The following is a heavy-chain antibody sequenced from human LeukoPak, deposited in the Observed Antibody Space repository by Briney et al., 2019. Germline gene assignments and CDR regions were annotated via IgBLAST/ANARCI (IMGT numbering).Heavy chain of an antibody. V-gene: IGHV4-31*03. Sequence: PSQTLSLTCTVSGGSISSGGYYWSWIRQHQGKGLEWIGYIYYSGSTYYNPSLKSRVTISVDTSKNQFSLKLSSVTAADTAVYYCARDLVVVPARFGMDVWGQGTTVTVSS. CDR1: GGSISSGGYY. CDR3: ARDLVVVPARFGMDV. CDR2: IYYSGST. D-gene: IGHD2-2*01. J-gene: IGHJ6*02.